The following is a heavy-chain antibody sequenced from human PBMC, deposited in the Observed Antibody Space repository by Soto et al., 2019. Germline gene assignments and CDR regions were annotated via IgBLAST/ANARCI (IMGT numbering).Heavy chain of an antibody. D-gene: IGHD2-21*01. CDR2: IFYSGST. J-gene: IGHJ5*02. Sequence: SETLSLTNSVSGGSISTSGSYWAWIRQPPGKGLEWLANIFYSGSTFYNPSLASRVSVSVDTSKNEFSLKLRSVTAADTAVYYCARQPTTGDTDLWFDPWGQGTLVTVSS. V-gene: IGHV4-39*01. CDR3: ARQPTTGDTDLWFDP. CDR1: GGSISTSGSY.